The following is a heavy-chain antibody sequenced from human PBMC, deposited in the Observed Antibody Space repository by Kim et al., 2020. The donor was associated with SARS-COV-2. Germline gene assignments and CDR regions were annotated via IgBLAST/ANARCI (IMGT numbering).Heavy chain of an antibody. CDR1: GFTFDDYA. D-gene: IGHD3-10*01. J-gene: IGHJ4*02. CDR3: AKAANFASGSYPYYFDY. V-gene: IGHV3-43D*03. CDR2: ITWDGGII. Sequence: GGSLRLSCAASGFTFDDYAMVWVRQVPGMGLDWVSLITWDGGIIYYADSVKGRFTLSRDNSKNSLYLQMKSLRTDDTALYYCAKAANFASGSYPYYFDYWGQGTQVTVSS.